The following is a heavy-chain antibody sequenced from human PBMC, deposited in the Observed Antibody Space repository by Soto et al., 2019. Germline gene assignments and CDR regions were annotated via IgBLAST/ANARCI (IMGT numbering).Heavy chain of an antibody. J-gene: IGHJ4*02. CDR1: GYTFTSYG. V-gene: IGHV1-18*01. CDR2: ISADNGNT. Sequence: ASVKVSCKASGYTFTSYGISWVRQAPGQGLEWMGWISADNGNTNYAQKLQGRVTMTTDTSTSTAYMELRSLRSDDTAVYYCASSLCSGGGCRLAYWGQGTLVTVSS. CDR3: ASSLCSGGGCRLAY. D-gene: IGHD2-15*01.